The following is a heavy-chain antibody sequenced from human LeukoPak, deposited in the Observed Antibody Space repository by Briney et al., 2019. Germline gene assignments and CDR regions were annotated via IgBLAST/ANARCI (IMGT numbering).Heavy chain of an antibody. D-gene: IGHD2-15*01. CDR2: ISFSGFRT. CDR1: GFMFSGYA. V-gene: IGHV3-23*01. Sequence: GESLKISCAASGFMFSGYAMNWVRQAPGKGLEWVSTISFSGFRTYYADSVEGQFTISRDNSKNTVYLQMSGLRAEDTAVYYCARVTEYCSGGSCYTGDHWGQGTLVTVSS. CDR3: ARVTEYCSGGSCYTGDH. J-gene: IGHJ4*02.